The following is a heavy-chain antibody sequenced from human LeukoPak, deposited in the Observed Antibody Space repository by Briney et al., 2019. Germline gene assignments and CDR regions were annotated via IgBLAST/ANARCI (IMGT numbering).Heavy chain of an antibody. CDR2: INPNSGGT. CDR1: GYTFTGYY. J-gene: IGHJ4*02. CDR3: ARSIPAATPFDY. D-gene: IGHD2-2*01. Sequence: ASVKVSCKASGYTFTGYYMHWVRQAPGQGLEWMGWINPNSGGTNYAQKFQGRVTMTRDTSISTAYMELSRLRSDDTAVYYCARSIPAATPFDYWGQGTLVTVSS. V-gene: IGHV1-2*02.